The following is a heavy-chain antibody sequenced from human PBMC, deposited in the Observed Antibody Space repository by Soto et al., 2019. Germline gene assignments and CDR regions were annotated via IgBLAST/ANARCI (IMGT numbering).Heavy chain of an antibody. CDR1: GFTFSSYG. J-gene: IGHJ4*02. D-gene: IGHD3-22*01. Sequence: PGGSLRLSCAASGFTFSSYGMHWVRQAPGKGLEWVAVISYDGSNKYYADSVKGRFTISRDNSKNTLYLQMNSLRAEDTAVYYCAKVGSSGYTIDYWGQGTLVTVSS. V-gene: IGHV3-30*18. CDR2: ISYDGSNK. CDR3: AKVGSSGYTIDY.